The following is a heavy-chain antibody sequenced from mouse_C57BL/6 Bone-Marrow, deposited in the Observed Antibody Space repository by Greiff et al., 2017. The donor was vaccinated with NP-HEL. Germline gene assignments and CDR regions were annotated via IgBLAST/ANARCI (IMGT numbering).Heavy chain of an antibody. Sequence: EVKLMESGGDLVKPGGSLKLSCAASGFTFSSYGMSWVRQTPDKRLEWVATISSGGSYTYYPDSVKGRFTISRDNAKNTLYLQMSSLKSEDTAMYYCASVYGPWFAYWGQGTLVTVSA. CDR3: ASVYGPWFAY. V-gene: IGHV5-6*01. CDR1: GFTFSSYG. D-gene: IGHD1-1*01. J-gene: IGHJ3*01. CDR2: ISSGGSYT.